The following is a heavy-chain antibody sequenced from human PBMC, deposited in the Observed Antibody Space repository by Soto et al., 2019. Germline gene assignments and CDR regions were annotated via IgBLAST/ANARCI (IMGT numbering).Heavy chain of an antibody. CDR1: GYTFTGYY. Sequence: ASVKVSCRASGYTFTGYYMHWVRQAPGQGLEWMGWINPNSGGTNYAQKFQGWVTMTRDTSISTAYMELSRLRSDDTAVYYCARGWTTVVIGGLGYWGQGTLVTVSS. CDR3: ARGWTTVVIGGLGY. CDR2: INPNSGGT. D-gene: IGHD4-17*01. J-gene: IGHJ4*02. V-gene: IGHV1-2*04.